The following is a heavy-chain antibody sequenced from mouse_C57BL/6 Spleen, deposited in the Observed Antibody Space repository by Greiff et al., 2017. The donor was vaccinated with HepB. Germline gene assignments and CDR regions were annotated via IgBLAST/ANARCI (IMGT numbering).Heavy chain of an antibody. J-gene: IGHJ4*01. V-gene: IGHV1-80*01. CDR2: IYPGDGDT. CDR1: GYAFSSYW. CDR3: ARCDYDEGMDY. Sequence: VQLQQSGAELVKPGASVKISCKASGYAFSSYWMNWVKQRPGKGLEWIGQIYPGDGDTNYNGKFKGKATLTADKSSSTAYMQLSSLTSEDSAVYFCARCDYDEGMDYWGQGTSVTVSS. D-gene: IGHD2-4*01.